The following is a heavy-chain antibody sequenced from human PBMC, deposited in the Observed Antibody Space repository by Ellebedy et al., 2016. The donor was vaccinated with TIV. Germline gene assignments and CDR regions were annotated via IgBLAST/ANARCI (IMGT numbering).Heavy chain of an antibody. CDR1: GFTFSTHA. D-gene: IGHD2/OR15-2a*01. CDR3: AKDRHVRDGKLSFDY. Sequence: GESLKISXAASGFTFSTHAMTWVRQAPGKGLDWVSYISAGGDRTYYADSVKGRFTISRDNSKNTLYLQIDSLRAEDTAIYYCAKDRHVRDGKLSFDYWGQGTLVTVSP. J-gene: IGHJ4*02. V-gene: IGHV3-23*01. CDR2: ISAGGDRT.